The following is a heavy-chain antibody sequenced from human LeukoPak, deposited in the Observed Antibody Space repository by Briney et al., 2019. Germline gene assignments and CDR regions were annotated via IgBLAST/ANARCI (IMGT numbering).Heavy chain of an antibody. V-gene: IGHV4-4*02. D-gene: IGHD2-15*01. CDR3: ARVYCSGGSCYSPYYYYYYMDV. J-gene: IGHJ6*03. CDR1: GGSISSSNW. Sequence: SETLSLTCAVSGGSISSSNWWTWVRQPPGKGLEWIGEIYPGGSTNYNPSLKSRVTISVDKSKNQFSLKLSSVTAADTAVYYCARVYCSGGSCYSPYYYYYYMDVWGKGTTVTVSS. CDR2: IYPGGST.